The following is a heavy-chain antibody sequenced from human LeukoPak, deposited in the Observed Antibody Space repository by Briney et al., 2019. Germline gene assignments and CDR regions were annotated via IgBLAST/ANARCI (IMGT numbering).Heavy chain of an antibody. Sequence: PSETLSLTCAVYGGSFSGYYWSWIRQPPGKGLEWIGEINHSGSTNYNPSLKSRVTISVDTSKNQFSLKLSSVTAADTAVYYCARDRYYDRSGLSVWGQGTLVTVSS. CDR1: GGSFSGYY. D-gene: IGHD3-22*01. CDR3: ARDRYYDRSGLSV. J-gene: IGHJ4*02. V-gene: IGHV4-34*01. CDR2: INHSGST.